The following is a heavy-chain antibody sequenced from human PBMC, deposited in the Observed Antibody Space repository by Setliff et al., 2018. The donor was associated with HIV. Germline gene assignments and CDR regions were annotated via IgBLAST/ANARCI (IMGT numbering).Heavy chain of an antibody. CDR3: VRSFQGGCFDS. Sequence: PGGSLRLSCAVSGFTVSDYYMSWIRQAPGKGLEFISYISSRGSTIYYADSVKGRFTISRDNAKNTLYLEMNSLRVEDTAVYYCVRSFQGGCFDSWGQGTQVTVSS. J-gene: IGHJ4*03. V-gene: IGHV3-11*01. CDR2: ISSRGSTI. CDR1: GFTVSDYY.